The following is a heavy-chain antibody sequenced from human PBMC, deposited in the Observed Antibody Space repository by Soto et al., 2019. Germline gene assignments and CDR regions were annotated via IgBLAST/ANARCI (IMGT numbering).Heavy chain of an antibody. Sequence: QVQLLQSGAEVKKPGASVKVSCRTSGYIFNTYGVTWVRQAPGQGLEWVGWISTYNGDTNYAQKVQGRVTMTTDTSTSTAYMELRSLRSDDTAVYYCARMNSAYEYSPLDYWGPGTLVTVSS. CDR1: GYIFNTYG. J-gene: IGHJ4*02. CDR2: ISTYNGDT. V-gene: IGHV1-18*01. CDR3: ARMNSAYEYSPLDY. D-gene: IGHD5-12*01.